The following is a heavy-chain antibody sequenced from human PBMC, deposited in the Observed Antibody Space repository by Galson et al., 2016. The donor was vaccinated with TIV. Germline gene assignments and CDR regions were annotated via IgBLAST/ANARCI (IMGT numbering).Heavy chain of an antibody. CDR2: LRYDGSNK. V-gene: IGHV3-30*02. D-gene: IGHD2-21*01. CDR1: GFTFSSYG. J-gene: IGHJ4*02. CDR3: TKDSSVSVVVNATGFDY. Sequence: SLRLSCAASGFTFSSYGMHWVRQAPGKGLEWVAFLRYDGSNKYYGDSVTGRFTISRDNSKNTLYLQMNSLRAEDTAVYYCTKDSSVSVVVNATGFDYWGQGPLVTVCS.